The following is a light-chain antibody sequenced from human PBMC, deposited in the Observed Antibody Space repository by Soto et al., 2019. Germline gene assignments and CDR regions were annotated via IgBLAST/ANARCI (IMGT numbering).Light chain of an antibody. CDR2: GAS. CDR3: QQYNNWPPIT. J-gene: IGKJ5*01. Sequence: EIVMTPSPATLSVSPGERATLSCRASQSVSSNLAWYQQKPGQAPRLLIYGASTRATGIPARFSGSGSGTEFILRISSLQSEYFAVYYCQQYNNWPPITFGQGTRLEIK. CDR1: QSVSSN. V-gene: IGKV3-15*01.